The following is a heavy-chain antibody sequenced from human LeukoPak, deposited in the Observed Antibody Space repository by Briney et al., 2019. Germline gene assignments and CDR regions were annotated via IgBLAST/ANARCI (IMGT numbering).Heavy chain of an antibody. CDR3: ARDTYYYDSSGYYLMGGFDY. CDR2: ISSRSRTI. Sequence: PGGSLRLSCAASGFTFSTYAMSWVRQAPGKGLEWVSYISSRSRTIYYADSVKGRFTISRDNAKNSLYLQMNSLRAEDTAVYYCARDTYYYDSSGYYLMGGFDYWGQGTLVTVSS. D-gene: IGHD3-22*01. V-gene: IGHV3-48*01. CDR1: GFTFSTYA. J-gene: IGHJ4*02.